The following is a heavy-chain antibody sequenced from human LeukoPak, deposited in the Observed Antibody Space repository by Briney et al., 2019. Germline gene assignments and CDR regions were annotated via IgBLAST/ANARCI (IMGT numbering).Heavy chain of an antibody. J-gene: IGHJ4*02. D-gene: IGHD1-26*01. V-gene: IGHV1-46*01. Sequence: EASVKVSCKASGYTFATYYMHWVRQAPGQGLEWMGIINPSGGSTNYAQKFQGRATMTRDTSTSTVYMELSSLRSEDTAVYYCARGSGSYRHPPGYWGQGTLVTVSS. CDR3: ARGSGSYRHPPGY. CDR2: INPSGGST. CDR1: GYTFATYY.